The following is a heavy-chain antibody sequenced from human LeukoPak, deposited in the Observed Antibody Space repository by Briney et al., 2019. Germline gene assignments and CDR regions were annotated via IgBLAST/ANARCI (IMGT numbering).Heavy chain of an antibody. CDR3: ARVGTAEGTLEDY. Sequence: GGSLRLSCAASGFTFGIYWMSWVRQPPGKGLEWVVNIKHDGSEKYYVDSVKGRFTISRDNAKNSLYLQMNSLRAEDTAVYYCARVGTAEGTLEDYWGQGTLVTVSS. J-gene: IGHJ4*02. V-gene: IGHV3-7*01. CDR2: IKHDGSEK. CDR1: GFTFGIYW. D-gene: IGHD6-13*01.